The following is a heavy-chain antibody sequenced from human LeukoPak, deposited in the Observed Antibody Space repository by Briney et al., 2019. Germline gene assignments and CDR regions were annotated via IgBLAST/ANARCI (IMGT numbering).Heavy chain of an antibody. CDR2: IYYSGST. J-gene: IGHJ6*02. V-gene: IGHV4-59*08. CDR1: DDSISVYY. CDR3: ARGLDSSGYYYYYGMDV. Sequence: PSETLSLTCTVSDDSISVYYWSWIRQPPGKGLEWIGYIYYSGSTNYNPSLKSRVTISVDMSKNQLSLKLSSVTAADTAVYYCARGLDSSGYYYYYGMDVWGQGTTVTVSS. D-gene: IGHD3-22*01.